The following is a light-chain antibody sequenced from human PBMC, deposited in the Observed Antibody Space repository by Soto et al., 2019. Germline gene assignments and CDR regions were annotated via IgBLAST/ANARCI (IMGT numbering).Light chain of an antibody. V-gene: IGLV2-14*01. J-gene: IGLJ3*02. CDR3: NSCPTAGTQYVV. Sequence: QSALTQPASVPGSPGQSITISCTGSSSYVGPYNYVYLYQHKPGKAPKLMIFEVSHRPSGVSDRFADSKSVNTASRTISVLHAEVEAVYYCNSCPTAGTQYVVFGAEAK. CDR1: SSYVGPYNY. CDR2: EVS.